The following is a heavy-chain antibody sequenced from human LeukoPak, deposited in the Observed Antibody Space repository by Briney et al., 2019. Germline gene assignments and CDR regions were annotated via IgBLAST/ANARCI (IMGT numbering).Heavy chain of an antibody. J-gene: IGHJ4*02. Sequence: GGSLRLSCAASGFTFTTYTMNWVRQAPGKGLEWVSSISTVSSYTNYADSVKGRFTISRHNAKNSLYLQMNSLRAEDTAVYYCATGTEEITVVTPCYWGQGTLVTVSS. D-gene: IGHD4-23*01. CDR2: ISTVSSYT. V-gene: IGHV3-21*01. CDR1: GFTFTTYT. CDR3: ATGTEEITVVTPCY.